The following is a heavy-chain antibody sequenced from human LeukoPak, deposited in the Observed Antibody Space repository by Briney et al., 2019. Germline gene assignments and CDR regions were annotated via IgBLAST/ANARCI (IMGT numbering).Heavy chain of an antibody. CDR1: GYTFTGYY. D-gene: IGHD1-20*01. CDR2: IHPISGGT. J-gene: IGHJ4*02. V-gene: IGHV1-2*04. Sequence: GASVKVSCKVSGYTFTGYYMHWVRQVPGQGPEWMGWIHPISGGTNYAQKFQGWVTLTRDTSISTAYMDLSRLTSDDTAVYYCARGLINGHDFDYWGQGTLVTVSS. CDR3: ARGLINGHDFDY.